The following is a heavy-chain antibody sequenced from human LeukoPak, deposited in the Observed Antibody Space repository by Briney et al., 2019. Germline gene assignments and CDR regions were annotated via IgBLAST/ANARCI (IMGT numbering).Heavy chain of an antibody. CDR1: GFTFSSYA. CDR2: ISVGGGST. CDR3: AKDPYCNSATCYGGGDY. V-gene: IGHV3-23*01. D-gene: IGHD2/OR15-2a*01. J-gene: IGHJ4*02. Sequence: GGSLRLSCAASGFTFSSYAMSWVRQAPGKGLEWVSGISVGGGSTYYADSVKGRFTVSRDNSKNPLYLQMNSLRADDTAIYYCAKDPYCNSATCYGGGDYWGQGTLVTVSS.